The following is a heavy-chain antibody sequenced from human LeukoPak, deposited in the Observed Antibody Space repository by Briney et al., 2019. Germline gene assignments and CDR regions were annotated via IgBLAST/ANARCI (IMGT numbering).Heavy chain of an antibody. V-gene: IGHV4-59*12. CDR1: GGSISSYY. D-gene: IGHD5-24*01. Sequence: SETLSLTCTVSGGSISSYYWSWIRQPPGKGLEWIGYIYYSGSTNYNPSLKSRVTISVDTSKNQFSLKLSSVTAADTAVYYCARAGDGYNRDYFDYWGQGTLVTVSS. CDR3: ARAGDGYNRDYFDY. CDR2: IYYSGST. J-gene: IGHJ4*02.